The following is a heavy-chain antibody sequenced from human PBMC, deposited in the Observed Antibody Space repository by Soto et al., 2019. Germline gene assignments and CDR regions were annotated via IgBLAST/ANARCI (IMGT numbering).Heavy chain of an antibody. D-gene: IGHD3-16*01. V-gene: IGHV3-74*03. CDR3: ARGGPRNFDY. CDR1: GFTFSSFW. CDR2: VHSDGTRT. J-gene: IGHJ4*02. Sequence: PGGSLRLSCAASGFTFSSFWMHWVRQSPGKGLVWVSHVHSDGTRTTYADSVKGRFTISRDNAKNTLYLQMNSLGVEDSAVYFCARGGPRNFDYWGQGTLVTVSS.